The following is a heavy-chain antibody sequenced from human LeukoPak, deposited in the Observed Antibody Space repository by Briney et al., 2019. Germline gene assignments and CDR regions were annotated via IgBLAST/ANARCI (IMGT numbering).Heavy chain of an antibody. J-gene: IGHJ4*02. CDR1: SVAFSGYY. CDR2: IYNSGST. CDR3: AHGGDY. V-gene: IGHV4-34*01. Sequence: SGTLSLSCAVSSVAFSGYYTSWVRQPPGKGLEWIWEIYNSGSTHYNPSLKSRVTISLDTSTNPFSLKMRSLSAAHTAVYYSAHGGDYWRQGTMVTVPS.